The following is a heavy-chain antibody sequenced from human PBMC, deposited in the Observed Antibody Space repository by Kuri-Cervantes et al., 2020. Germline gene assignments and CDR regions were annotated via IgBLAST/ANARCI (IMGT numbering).Heavy chain of an antibody. J-gene: IGHJ4*02. CDR3: AREVFTMVRGVTE. V-gene: IGHV3-11*01. CDR1: GFTFSDYY. CDR2: ISSNGSTI. D-gene: IGHD3-10*01. Sequence: GGSLRLSCAASGFTFSDYYMSWIRQAPGKGLEWVSYISSNGSTIYYADSVKGRFTISRDNAKNSLYLQMNSLRAEDTAVYYCAREVFTMVRGVTEWGQGTLVTVSS.